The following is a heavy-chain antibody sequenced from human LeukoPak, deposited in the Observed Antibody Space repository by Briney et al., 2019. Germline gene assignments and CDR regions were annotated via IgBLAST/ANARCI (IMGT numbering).Heavy chain of an antibody. Sequence: PGGSLRLSCAASGFTFSDYYMSWVRQAPGKGLEWVANIKQDGSEKYYVDSVKGRFTISRDNAKNSLYLQMNSLRAEDTAVYSCASSTYYYYYMDVWGKGTTVTVSS. D-gene: IGHD2-2*01. CDR1: GFTFSDYY. CDR2: IKQDGSEK. V-gene: IGHV3-7*01. J-gene: IGHJ6*03. CDR3: ASSTYYYYYMDV.